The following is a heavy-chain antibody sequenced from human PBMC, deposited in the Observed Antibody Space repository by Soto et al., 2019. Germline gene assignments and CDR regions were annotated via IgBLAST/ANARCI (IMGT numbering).Heavy chain of an antibody. D-gene: IGHD5-12*01. CDR3: AKDSGSSGLFDF. Sequence: EVQLLESGGGLVQPGGSLRLSCAVSGFTFSNYAMSWVRQAPGKGLEWVSVISGSGGSTFYADSVKGRFTISRDNSKKTLHLQMNSLRAEDTAVYYCAKDSGSSGLFDFWGQGTLVAVSS. V-gene: IGHV3-23*01. CDR1: GFTFSNYA. J-gene: IGHJ4*02. CDR2: ISGSGGST.